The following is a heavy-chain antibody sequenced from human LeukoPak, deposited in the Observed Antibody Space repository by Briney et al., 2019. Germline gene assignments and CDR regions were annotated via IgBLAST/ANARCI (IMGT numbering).Heavy chain of an antibody. CDR1: GGSVSSDSYY. V-gene: IGHV4-39*02. CDR3: ARDGYNPIDY. Sequence: SETLSLTCTVSGGSVSSDSYYWGWIRQPPGKGLEWIGTIYYSGSTYYNPSLKSRVTISVDTSKNQFSLKLSSVTAADTAVYYCARDGYNPIDYWGQGTLVTLSS. CDR2: IYYSGST. J-gene: IGHJ4*02. D-gene: IGHD5-24*01.